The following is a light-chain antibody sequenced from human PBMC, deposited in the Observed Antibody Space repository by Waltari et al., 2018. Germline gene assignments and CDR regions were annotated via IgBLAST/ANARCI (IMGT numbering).Light chain of an antibody. CDR1: QGISSW. V-gene: IGKV1-5*03. J-gene: IGKJ1*01. CDR3: QQYDHYPWT. CDR2: QAS. Sequence: DIQMTQSPSTLSASVGDRVTITFRTSQGISSWLAWYQQTPGKAPKLLNYQASTLESGVPSRFSGSGSGTEFTLTISSLQPDDSATYYCQQYDHYPWTFGQGTKVELK.